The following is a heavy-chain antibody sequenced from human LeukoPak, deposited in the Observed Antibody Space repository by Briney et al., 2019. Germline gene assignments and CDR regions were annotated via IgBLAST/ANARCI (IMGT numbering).Heavy chain of an antibody. CDR3: ARDKWSGGGLAQFDP. V-gene: IGHV4-59*01. CDR1: GGSISDYY. Sequence: PSETLSLTCTVSGGSISDYYWSWIRQPPGKGLEWIAYIYYSGNTKVNPSLRSRVTVSVDTSKNQFSLKLTSVTAADTAVYYCARDKWSGGGLAQFDPWGQGTLVTVSS. D-gene: IGHD2-15*01. J-gene: IGHJ5*02. CDR2: IYYSGNT.